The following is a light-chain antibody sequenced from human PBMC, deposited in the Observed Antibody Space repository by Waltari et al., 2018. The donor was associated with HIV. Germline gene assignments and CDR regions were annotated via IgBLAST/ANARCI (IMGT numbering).Light chain of an antibody. V-gene: IGLV3-25*03. J-gene: IGLJ3*02. CDR3: QSTDSSGTWV. Sequence: SYELTQPPSVSVSPGQTARITCSGDALTKRHTFWYQQMPGQAPVLMISQDNERPPGTPERFSTSSSGTTVTLTLSGVQAEDEADYYCQSTDSSGTWVFGGGTKLTVL. CDR1: ALTKRH. CDR2: QDN.